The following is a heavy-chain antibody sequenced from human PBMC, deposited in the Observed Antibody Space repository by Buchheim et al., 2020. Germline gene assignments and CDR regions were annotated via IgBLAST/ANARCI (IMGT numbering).Heavy chain of an antibody. CDR1: GFTFSSYA. D-gene: IGHD2-2*01. CDR3: AKGRSVVPAPRSGMDV. V-gene: IGHV3-23*04. CDR2: ISGSGGST. Sequence: EVQLVESGGGLVQPGGSLRLSCAASGFTFSSYAMSWVRQAPGKGLEWVSAISGSGGSTYYADSVKGRFTISRDNSKHTPYLPMNSLRAEDTAVYYCAKGRSVVPAPRSGMDVWGQGTT. J-gene: IGHJ6*02.